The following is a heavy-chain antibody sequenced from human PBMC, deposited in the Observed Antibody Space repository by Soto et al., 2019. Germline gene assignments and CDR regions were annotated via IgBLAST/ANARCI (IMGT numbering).Heavy chain of an antibody. CDR1: GFTFSSYV. CDR3: ARDGDVNTGFGKDY. Sequence: LRLSCAASGFTFSSYVMHWFRQAPGKGMEWVAFIWHDGGNKFYAESVKGRFTISRDNSKNTLYLQMTSLSAEDTAMYYCARDGDVNTGFGKDYWGQGTLVTVSS. D-gene: IGHD3-16*01. J-gene: IGHJ4*02. CDR2: IWHDGGNK. V-gene: IGHV3-33*01.